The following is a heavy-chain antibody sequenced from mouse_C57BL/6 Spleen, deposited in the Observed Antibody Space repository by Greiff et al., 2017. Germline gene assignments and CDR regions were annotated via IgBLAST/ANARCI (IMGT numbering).Heavy chain of an antibody. J-gene: IGHJ2*01. Sequence: QVQLKESGAELVRPGTSVKVSCKASGYAFTNYLIAWVKQRPGQGLEWIGVSNPGSGGTNYNEKFTGKATLTATKSSNTAYMQLSSLTSEDSAVYCWARRTTGKTYWGQGTTLSASS. CDR3: ARRTTGKTY. CDR1: GYAFTNYL. D-gene: IGHD4-1*01. CDR2: SNPGSGGT. V-gene: IGHV1-54*01.